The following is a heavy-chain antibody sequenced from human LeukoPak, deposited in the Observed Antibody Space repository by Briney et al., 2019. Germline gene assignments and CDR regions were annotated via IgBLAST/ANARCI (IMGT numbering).Heavy chain of an antibody. Sequence: PSETLSLTCSVSGASISSSDYYWDWIRQSPGAGLEWIVSVYHSGNSYYNPSLRSRVTISVDRSKNLFSLRMTSLTAAETAVYFCASGQMPKTPAESWGQGILAAVPS. CDR2: VYHSGNS. CDR3: ASGQMPKTPAES. D-gene: IGHD4-23*01. CDR1: GASISSSDYY. V-gene: IGHV4-39*07. J-gene: IGHJ1*01.